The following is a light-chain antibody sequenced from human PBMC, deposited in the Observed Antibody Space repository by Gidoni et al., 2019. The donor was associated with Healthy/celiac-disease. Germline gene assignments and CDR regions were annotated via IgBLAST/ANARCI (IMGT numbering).Light chain of an antibody. CDR3: QQYYSTLLT. CDR2: WAS. Sequence: DIVMTQSPDSLALSLGERATINCKSSQSVLYRSNNKNYLAWYQQKPGQPPKLLIYWASTRESGVPDRFSGSGSGTDFTLTISSLQAEDVAVYYCQQYYSTLLTFXGXTKVEIK. V-gene: IGKV4-1*01. J-gene: IGKJ4*01. CDR1: QSVLYRSNNKNY.